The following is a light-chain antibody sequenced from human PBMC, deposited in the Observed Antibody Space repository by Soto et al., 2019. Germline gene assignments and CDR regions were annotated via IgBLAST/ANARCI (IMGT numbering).Light chain of an antibody. J-gene: IGKJ1*01. V-gene: IGKV3-20*01. Sequence: EIVLTQSPGTLSLSPGERATLSCRASQSISSSYSAWYQQKPGQAPRLLIYGASIRATGIPARFSGSGSGTDFTLPISRLEPEDFAVYYCQQYDGSPTFGQGTKVEIK. CDR1: QSISSSY. CDR2: GAS. CDR3: QQYDGSPT.